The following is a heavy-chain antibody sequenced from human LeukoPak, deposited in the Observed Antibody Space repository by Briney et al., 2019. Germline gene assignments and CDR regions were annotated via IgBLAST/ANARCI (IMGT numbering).Heavy chain of an antibody. D-gene: IGHD2-15*01. Sequence: GESLKISCQGAGYKFTSYWIGWVRQRPGKGLEWMGIIYPADSDIRYSPSFQGQVTISADKSISTAYLQWNSLKASDTAMYYCARQEYCSGASCYTWFDPWGQGTLVTVSS. V-gene: IGHV5-51*01. CDR3: ARQEYCSGASCYTWFDP. J-gene: IGHJ5*02. CDR1: GYKFTSYW. CDR2: IYPADSDI.